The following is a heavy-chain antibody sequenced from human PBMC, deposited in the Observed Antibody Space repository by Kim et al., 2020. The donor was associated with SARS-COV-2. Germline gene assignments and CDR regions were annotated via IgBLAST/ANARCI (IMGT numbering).Heavy chain of an antibody. CDR3: AKGDSSGCDY. Sequence: GGSLRLSCAASGFTFSSYGMHWVRQAPGKGLEWVAVISYDGSNKYYADSVKGRFTISRDNSKNTPYLQMNSLRAEDTAVYYCAKGDSSGCDYWGQGTLVTVSS. CDR1: GFTFSSYG. CDR2: ISYDGSNK. V-gene: IGHV3-30*18. J-gene: IGHJ4*02. D-gene: IGHD6-19*01.